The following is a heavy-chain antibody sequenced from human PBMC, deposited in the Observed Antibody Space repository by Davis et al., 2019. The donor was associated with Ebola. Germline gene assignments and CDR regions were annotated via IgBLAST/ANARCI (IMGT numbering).Heavy chain of an antibody. V-gene: IGHV4-34*01. J-gene: IGHJ4*02. CDR2: INHSGST. CDR1: GGSFSGYY. Sequence: PSETLSLTCAVYGGSFSGYYWSWIRQPPGKGLEWIGEINHSGSTNYNPSLKSRVTISVDTSKNQFSLKLSSVTAADTAVYYCARERSYYWDYWGQGTLVTVSS. CDR3: ARERSYYWDY.